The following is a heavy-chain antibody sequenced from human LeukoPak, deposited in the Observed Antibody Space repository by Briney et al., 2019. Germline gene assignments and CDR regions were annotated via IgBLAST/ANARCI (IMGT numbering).Heavy chain of an antibody. V-gene: IGHV3-30*04. D-gene: IGHD4-17*01. Sequence: PGRSLRLSCAASGFTFSSYTMHWVRQAPGKGLEWVAVISCDGSNKYYADSLKGRFTISRDNSKNTLYLQMNSLRGEDTAVYYCARVSSFGDYQYTIDYWGQGTLVTVSS. CDR3: ARVSSFGDYQYTIDY. J-gene: IGHJ4*02. CDR2: ISCDGSNK. CDR1: GFTFSSYT.